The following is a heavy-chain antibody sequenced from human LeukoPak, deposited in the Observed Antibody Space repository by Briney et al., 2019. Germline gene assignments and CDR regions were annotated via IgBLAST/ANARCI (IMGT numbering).Heavy chain of an antibody. V-gene: IGHV1-69*16. CDR3: ARSPDPNAWAEYFQH. D-gene: IGHD3-16*01. CDR2: IIPILGTA. CDR1: GGTFSSYT. J-gene: IGHJ1*01. Sequence: GSSVKVSCKASGGTFSSYTISWVRQAPGQGLEWMGRIIPILGTANYAQKFQGRVTITTDESTSTAYMELSSLRSEDTAVYYCARSPDPNAWAEYFQHWGQGTLVTVSS.